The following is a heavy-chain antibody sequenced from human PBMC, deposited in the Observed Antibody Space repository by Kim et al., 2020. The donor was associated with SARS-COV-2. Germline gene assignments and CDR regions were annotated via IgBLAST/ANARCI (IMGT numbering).Heavy chain of an antibody. J-gene: IGHJ4*02. V-gene: IGHV3-43*01. CDR3: AKDIGEYCSGGSCYFFDY. Sequence: KGRFTISRDNSKNSLYLQMNSLRTEDTALYYCAKDIGEYCSGGSCYFFDYWGQGTLVTVSS. D-gene: IGHD2-15*01.